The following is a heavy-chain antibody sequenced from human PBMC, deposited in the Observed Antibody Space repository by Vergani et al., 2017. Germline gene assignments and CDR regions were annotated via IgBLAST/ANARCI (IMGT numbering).Heavy chain of an antibody. J-gene: IGHJ5*02. CDR2: IYSGDET. D-gene: IGHD3-10*01. V-gene: IGHV3-66*02. CDR3: ARGNYYGSGTYVDP. Sequence: VQLVQSGGGVVQPGGSLRLSCVASGSTVSGNYMTWVRQAPGKGLEWVSHIYSGDETYYADSVKGRVTISRDTSKNTLHLQINNLRVEDTAVYYCARGNYYGSGTYVDPWGQGTLVTVSS. CDR1: GSTVSGNY.